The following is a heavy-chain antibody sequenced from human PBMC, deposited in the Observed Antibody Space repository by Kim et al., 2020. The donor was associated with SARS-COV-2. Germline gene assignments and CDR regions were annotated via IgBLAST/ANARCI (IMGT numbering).Heavy chain of an antibody. CDR3: ARRRQIAAAGLDY. CDR2: INHSGST. V-gene: IGHV4-34*01. CDR1: GGSFSGSY. Sequence: SETLSLTCDVYGGSFSGSYSGTYWNWIRQPPGKGLEWIGEINHSGSTNYNPSLMSRLTISLDTSKNQLSLNLISVTAADTAVYYCARRRQIAAAGLDYWGQGTLVPVSS. D-gene: IGHD6-13*01. J-gene: IGHJ4*02.